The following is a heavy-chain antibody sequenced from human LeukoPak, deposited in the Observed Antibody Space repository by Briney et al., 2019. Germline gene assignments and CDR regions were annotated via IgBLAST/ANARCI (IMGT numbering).Heavy chain of an antibody. CDR1: GGSFSGYY. J-gene: IGHJ5*02. V-gene: IGHV4-59*01. CDR3: ARNWNYGWFDP. CDR2: IYYSGST. D-gene: IGHD1-7*01. Sequence: SETLSLTCAVYGGSFSGYYWSWIRQPPGKGLEWIGYIYYSGSTNYNPSLKSRVTISVDTSKNQFSLKLSSVTAADTAVYYCARNWNYGWFDPWGQGTLVTVSS.